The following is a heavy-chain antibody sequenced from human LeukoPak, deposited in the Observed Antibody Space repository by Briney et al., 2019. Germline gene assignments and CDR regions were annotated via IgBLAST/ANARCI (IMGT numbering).Heavy chain of an antibody. CDR1: GGSSTNYF. D-gene: IGHD6-19*01. V-gene: IGHV4-59*01. CDR2: IYNSGNT. Sequence: SETLSLTCTVSGGSSTNYFWSWVRQSPRKGLEWVGYIYNSGNTNYNPSLKSRVTISRDMSRNQFSLKLRSVTAADTAVYYCARVSGSGWYYFDHWGQGTLVTVSS. CDR3: ARVSGSGWYYFDH. J-gene: IGHJ4*02.